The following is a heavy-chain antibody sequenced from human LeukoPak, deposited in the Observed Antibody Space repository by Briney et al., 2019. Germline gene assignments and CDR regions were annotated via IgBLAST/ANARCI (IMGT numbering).Heavy chain of an antibody. CDR2: INWNGGST. D-gene: IGHD2-15*01. CDR3: ARGIGRFDY. Sequence: GGSLRLSFAAPGFTFYTYSMNWVRQAPGKGLEWVSGINWNGGSTGYADSVKGRFTISRDNAKNSLYLQMNSLRAEDTALYYCARGIGRFDYWGQGTLVTVSS. J-gene: IGHJ4*02. CDR1: GFTFYTYS. V-gene: IGHV3-20*03.